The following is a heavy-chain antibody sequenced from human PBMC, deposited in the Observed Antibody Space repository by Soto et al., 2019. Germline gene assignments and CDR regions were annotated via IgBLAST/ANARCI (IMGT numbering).Heavy chain of an antibody. D-gene: IGHD6-19*01. Sequence: ASVKVSCKASGYTFTSYGISWVRQAPGQGLEWMGWISAYNGNTKYAQKLQGRVTMTTDTSTSTAYMELRSLRSDDTAVYFCAIDSSIAVAGKENFQHWVQGTLVTVSS. CDR1: GYTFTSYG. V-gene: IGHV1-18*01. CDR2: ISAYNGNT. CDR3: AIDSSIAVAGKENFQH. J-gene: IGHJ1*01.